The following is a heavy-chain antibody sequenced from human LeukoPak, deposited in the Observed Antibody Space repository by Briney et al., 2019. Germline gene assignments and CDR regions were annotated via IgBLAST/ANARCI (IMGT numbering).Heavy chain of an antibody. Sequence: SETLSLTCTVSGGSISSYFWSWIRQSPGKGLEWIGYIYYTGSTNYNPSLKSRITISVDTSKNQFSLKLSSVTAADTAVYYCARGSWYYFDYWGQGTLVTVSS. V-gene: IGHV4-59*01. CDR3: ARGSWYYFDY. J-gene: IGHJ4*02. CDR1: GGSISSYF. CDR2: IYYTGST. D-gene: IGHD6-13*01.